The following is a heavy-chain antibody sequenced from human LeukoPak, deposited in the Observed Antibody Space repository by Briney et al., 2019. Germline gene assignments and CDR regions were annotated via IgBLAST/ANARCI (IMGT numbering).Heavy chain of an antibody. CDR1: GYTFTSYD. CDR2: MNPNSGNT. Sequence: ASVKVSCKASGYTFTSYDINWMLQATGQGLEWMGWMNPNSGNTGYAQKFQGRVTITRNTSISTAYMELSSLRSEDTAVYYCARGWFPFFTMTESDWFDPWGQGTLVTVSS. V-gene: IGHV1-8*03. D-gene: IGHD3-22*01. J-gene: IGHJ5*02. CDR3: ARGWFPFFTMTESDWFDP.